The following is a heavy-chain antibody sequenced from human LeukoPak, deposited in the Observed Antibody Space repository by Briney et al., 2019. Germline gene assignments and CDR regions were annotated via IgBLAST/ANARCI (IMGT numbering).Heavy chain of an antibody. CDR1: GFSISSGYY. D-gene: IGHD3-10*01. CDR3: ARVLKWFGVDAFDI. J-gene: IGHJ3*02. Sequence: SETLSLTCAVSGFSISSGYYWGWIRQPPGKGLEWIGSFYHSGNTYYNPSLKSRVTISVDTSKNQFSLKLSSVTAVDTAVYYCARVLKWFGVDAFDIWGQGTMVAVSS. V-gene: IGHV4-38-2*01. CDR2: FYHSGNT.